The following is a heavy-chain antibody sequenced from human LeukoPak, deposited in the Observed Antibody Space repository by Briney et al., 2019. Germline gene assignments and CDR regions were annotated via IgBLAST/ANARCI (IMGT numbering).Heavy chain of an antibody. Sequence: GGSLRLSCAASGFTFSSYWMHWVRQAPGKGLVWVSRINSDGSSTSYADSVKGRFTISRDNSKNTLYLQMNSLRAEDTAVYYCAKDLYYYDSSGYYVDAFDIWGQGTMVTVSS. J-gene: IGHJ3*02. CDR2: INSDGSST. V-gene: IGHV3-74*01. D-gene: IGHD3-22*01. CDR1: GFTFSSYW. CDR3: AKDLYYYDSSGYYVDAFDI.